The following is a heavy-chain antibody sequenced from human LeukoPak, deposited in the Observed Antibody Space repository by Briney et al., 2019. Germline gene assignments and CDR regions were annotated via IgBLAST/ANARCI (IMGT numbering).Heavy chain of an antibody. CDR2: ISSSSNLI. CDR1: GFTFSSYS. D-gene: IGHD3-10*01. CDR3: AREGMGSSTLDY. V-gene: IGHV3-48*01. J-gene: IGHJ4*02. Sequence: GGSLRLSCAASGFTFSSYSMNWVRQAPGEGMEWVSYISSSSNLIYYADSVKGRFTISRDNAKNSLYLQMNSLRVEDMAVYYCAREGMGSSTLDYWGQGTLVTVSS.